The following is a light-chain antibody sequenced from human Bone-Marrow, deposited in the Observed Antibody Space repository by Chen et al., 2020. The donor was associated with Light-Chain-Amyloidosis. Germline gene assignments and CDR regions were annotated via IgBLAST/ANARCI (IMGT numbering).Light chain of an antibody. CDR3: QQYYNTLT. CDR2: WAS. J-gene: IGKJ3*01. CDR1: QSVLYSSNNKNY. V-gene: IGKV4-1*01. Sequence: DIVMTQAPDSLAVSLDERATINCKSSQSVLYSSNNKNYLAWYQQKPGQPPKLLIHWASTRESGVPDRFSGSGSGTDFTLTISSLQAEDVAVYYCQQYYNTLTFGPGTKVNIK.